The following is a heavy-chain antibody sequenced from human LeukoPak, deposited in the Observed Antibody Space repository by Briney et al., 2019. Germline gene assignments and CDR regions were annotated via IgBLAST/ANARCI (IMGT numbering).Heavy chain of an antibody. Sequence: GGSLRLSCATSRFTASSKYMSSVRQAPGKGLEWVSVIYSGGSTYYADSVKGRFTISRDNSKNTLYLQMNSLRAEDTAVYYCARAGDGYNDNFDYWGQGTLVTVSS. D-gene: IGHD5-24*01. V-gene: IGHV3-53*01. CDR2: IYSGGST. CDR1: RFTASSKY. J-gene: IGHJ4*02. CDR3: ARAGDGYNDNFDY.